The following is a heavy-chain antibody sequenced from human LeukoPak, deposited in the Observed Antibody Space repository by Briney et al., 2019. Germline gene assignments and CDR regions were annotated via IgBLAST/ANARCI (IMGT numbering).Heavy chain of an antibody. CDR1: GFTFTSYW. V-gene: IGHV3-7*03. J-gene: IGHJ5*02. D-gene: IGHD1-26*01. CDR2: IKEDGSGK. CDR3: VYGGSYYVA. Sequence: GGSLRLSCAASGFTFTSYWMTWVRQAPGTGLELVANIKEDGSGKYYVDSVKGRFTISRDNAKNSLYLQMNSLRPEDTAVYYCVYGGSYYVAWGQGTLVTVSS.